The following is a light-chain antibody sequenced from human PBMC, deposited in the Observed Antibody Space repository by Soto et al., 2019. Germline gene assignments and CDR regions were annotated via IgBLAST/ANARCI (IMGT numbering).Light chain of an antibody. V-gene: IGLV1-40*01. CDR2: ANN. CDR1: SSNIGAGYD. J-gene: IGLJ3*02. Sequence: QSVLTQPPSVSGAPGQRVTISCSGSSSNIGAGYDVHWYQQLPGTAPKLLISANNIRPSGVPDRFSGSKSGTSASLAITGLQAEDEADYYCQSYDRSLSGSGGFGGGTKLTVL. CDR3: QSYDRSLSGSGG.